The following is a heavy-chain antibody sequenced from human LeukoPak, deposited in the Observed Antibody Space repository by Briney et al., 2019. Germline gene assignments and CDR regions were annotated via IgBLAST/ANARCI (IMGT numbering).Heavy chain of an antibody. CDR1: GYSISSGYY. J-gene: IGHJ3*02. Sequence: SETLSLTCAVSGYSISSGYYWGWIRQPPGKGLEWIGSIYHSGSTYYNPSLKSRVTISVDTSKNQLSLKLSSVTAADTAVYYCARQGYHDAFDIWGQGTMVTVSS. CDR2: IYHSGST. CDR3: ARQGYHDAFDI. D-gene: IGHD3-16*02. V-gene: IGHV4-38-2*01.